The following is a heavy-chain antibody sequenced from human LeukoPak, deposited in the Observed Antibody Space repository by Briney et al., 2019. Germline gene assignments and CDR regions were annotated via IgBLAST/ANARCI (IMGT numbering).Heavy chain of an antibody. V-gene: IGHV4-30-4*08. CDR2: IYYSGST. CDR1: GGSISSGDYY. CDR3: ARQSGYYRYYFDY. Sequence: PSQTLSLTCTVSGGSISSGDYYWSWIRQPPGKGLEWIGYIYYSGSTYYNPSLKSRVTISVDTSKNQFSLKLSPVTAADTAVYYCARQSGYYRYYFDYWGQGTLVTVSS. J-gene: IGHJ4*02. D-gene: IGHD3-22*01.